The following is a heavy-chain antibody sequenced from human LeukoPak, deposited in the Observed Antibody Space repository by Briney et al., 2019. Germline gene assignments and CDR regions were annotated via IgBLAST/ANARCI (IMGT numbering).Heavy chain of an antibody. V-gene: IGHV3-21*01. CDR2: ISTSSSFI. D-gene: IGHD3-3*01. J-gene: IGHJ6*03. Sequence: GGSLRLSCAASGFTFSRHNMKWVRQTPGKGLEWVSPISTSSSFIYYADSVKGRFTISRDNARNSLYLEMNSLRAEDTAIYYCARNYDFWSSPQGYMDVWGKGTTVIVSS. CDR1: GFTFSRHN. CDR3: ARNYDFWSSPQGYMDV.